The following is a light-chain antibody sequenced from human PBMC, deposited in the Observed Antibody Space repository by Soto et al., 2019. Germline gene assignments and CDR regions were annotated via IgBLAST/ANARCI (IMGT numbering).Light chain of an antibody. Sequence: QSVLTQPPSVSAAPGQRVTISCSGNSSNIGDNFVSWYRQPPGTAPKLLIYDNHKRPSGIPDRFSGSKSCTSATLGITGLQTGDEGDYYCGTWDGSLSVVVFGGGTKLTVL. CDR1: SSNIGDNF. V-gene: IGLV1-51*01. CDR2: DNH. J-gene: IGLJ3*02. CDR3: GTWDGSLSVVV.